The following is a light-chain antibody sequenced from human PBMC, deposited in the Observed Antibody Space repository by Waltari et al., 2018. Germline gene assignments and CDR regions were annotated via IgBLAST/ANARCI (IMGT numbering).Light chain of an antibody. V-gene: IGLV2-23*01. CDR2: EGS. Sequence: QSALTQPASVSGSPGQSITISCTGTSSDVGRYNIVPWYQQHPGKAPKLMIYEGSKRPSGVSNRFSGSKSGNTASLTISGLQAEDEADYYCCSYAGSSTLYVFGTGTKVTVL. J-gene: IGLJ1*01. CDR1: SSDVGRYNI. CDR3: CSYAGSSTLYV.